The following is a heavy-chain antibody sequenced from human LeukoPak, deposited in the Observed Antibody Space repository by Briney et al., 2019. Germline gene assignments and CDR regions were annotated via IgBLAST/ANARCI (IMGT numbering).Heavy chain of an antibody. CDR3: AKDYYDSSGYYYRDGAFDI. V-gene: IGHV3-20*04. D-gene: IGHD3-22*01. Sequence: GGSLRLSCAASGFTFDDYGMSWVRQAPGKGLEWVSGINWNGGSTGYADSVKGRFTISRDNSKNTLYLQMNSLRAEDTAVYYCAKDYYDSSGYYYRDGAFDIWGQGTMVTVSS. CDR1: GFTFDDYG. CDR2: INWNGGST. J-gene: IGHJ3*02.